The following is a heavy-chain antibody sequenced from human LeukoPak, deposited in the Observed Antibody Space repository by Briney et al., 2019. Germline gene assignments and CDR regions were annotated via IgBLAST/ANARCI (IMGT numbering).Heavy chain of an antibody. J-gene: IGHJ3*02. CDR2: IKQDGGEK. CDR3: ARGYGLSCASTTCAGAFDI. Sequence: GGSLRLSCEASGFTFSNYWMNWVRQAPGRGLEGVAYIKQDGGEKLYVDSVKGRFTVSRDNTRNSLYLELNSLRDEDTAVYYCARGYGLSCASTTCAGAFDIWGKGKMVTVSS. V-gene: IGHV3-7*01. CDR1: GFTFSNYW. D-gene: IGHD2/OR15-2a*01.